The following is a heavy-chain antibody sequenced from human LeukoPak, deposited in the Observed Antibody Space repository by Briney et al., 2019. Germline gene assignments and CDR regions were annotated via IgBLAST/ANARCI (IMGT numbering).Heavy chain of an antibody. V-gene: IGHV3-23*01. CDR3: AKASITIFGVVPYYYYMDV. Sequence: GGSLRLSCAASGFTLSSYAMSWVRQAPGKGLEWVSAISGSGGSTYYADSVKGRFTISRDNSKNTLYLQMNSLRAEDTAVYYCAKASITIFGVVPYYYYMDVWGKGTTVTVSS. J-gene: IGHJ6*03. CDR1: GFTLSSYA. CDR2: ISGSGGST. D-gene: IGHD3-3*01.